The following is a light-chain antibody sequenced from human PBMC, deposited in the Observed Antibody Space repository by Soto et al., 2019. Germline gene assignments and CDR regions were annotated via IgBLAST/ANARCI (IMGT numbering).Light chain of an antibody. Sequence: QSVLTQPPSASGSPGRSLTISCTGTSSDVGFYNFVSWYQQRPGKAPKLVIYEVTKRPSGVPDRFSGSKSGSTASLTVSGLQADDEADYYCASYAGTKPFVFGSGTKVTVL. CDR3: ASYAGTKPFV. CDR1: SSDVGFYNF. V-gene: IGLV2-8*01. CDR2: EVT. J-gene: IGLJ1*01.